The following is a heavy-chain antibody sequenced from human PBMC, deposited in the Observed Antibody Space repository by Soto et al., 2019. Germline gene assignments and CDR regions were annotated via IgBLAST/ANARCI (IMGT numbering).Heavy chain of an antibody. CDR1: GYTFTSYA. CDR2: INAGNGNT. D-gene: IGHD3-22*01. CDR3: ARVAGSYTYYYDSSGPFDI. Sequence: ASVKVSCKASGYTFTSYAMHWVRQAPGQRLEWMGWINAGNGNTKYSQKFQGRVTITRDTSASTAYMELSSLRSEDTAVYYCARVAGSYTYYYDSSGPFDIWGQGTMVTV. V-gene: IGHV1-3*01. J-gene: IGHJ3*02.